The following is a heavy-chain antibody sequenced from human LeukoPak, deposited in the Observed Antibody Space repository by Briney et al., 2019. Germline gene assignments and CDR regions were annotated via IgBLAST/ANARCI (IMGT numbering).Heavy chain of an antibody. CDR2: ISGSGGST. D-gene: IGHD4-17*01. Sequence: GGSLRLSCAASGFTFSSYAMSWVRQAPGKGLEWVSAISGSGGSTYYADSVRGRFTISRDNSKNTLYLQMNSLRAEDTAVYYCAKDRSGDYTLDAFDIWGQGTMVTVSS. CDR3: AKDRSGDYTLDAFDI. J-gene: IGHJ3*02. CDR1: GFTFSSYA. V-gene: IGHV3-23*01.